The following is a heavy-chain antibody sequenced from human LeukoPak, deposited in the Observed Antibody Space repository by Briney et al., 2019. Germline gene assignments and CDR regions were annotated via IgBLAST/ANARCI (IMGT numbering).Heavy chain of an antibody. CDR1: GLTFSNYW. CDR3: ASGRPFDY. Sequence: PGGSLRLSCAASGLTFSNYWMTWVRQAPGKGLEWVANVNQDGSNKFYVDSVKCRFTISRDNAKNSLYLQMNSLGAEDTAVYYCASGRPFDYWGQGTLVTVSS. V-gene: IGHV3-7*01. CDR2: VNQDGSNK. J-gene: IGHJ4*02. D-gene: IGHD1-26*01.